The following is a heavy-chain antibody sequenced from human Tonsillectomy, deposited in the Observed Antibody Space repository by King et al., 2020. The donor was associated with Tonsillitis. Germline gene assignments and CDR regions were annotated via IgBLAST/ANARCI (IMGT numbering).Heavy chain of an antibody. Sequence: QLVQSGAEVKKPGASVKVSCKASGYTFTSYGISWVRQAPGQGLEWMGWISAYNGNTNYAQKLQGRVTMTTDTSTSTAYMELRSLRSDDTAVYYCARDRCSGGSCYRYYYYGMDVWGQGTTVTVSS. CDR1: GYTFTSYG. CDR2: ISAYNGNT. V-gene: IGHV1-18*04. J-gene: IGHJ6*02. D-gene: IGHD2-15*01. CDR3: ARDRCSGGSCYRYYYYGMDV.